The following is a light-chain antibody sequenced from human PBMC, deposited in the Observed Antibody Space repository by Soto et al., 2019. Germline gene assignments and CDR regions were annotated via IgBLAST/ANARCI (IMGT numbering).Light chain of an antibody. Sequence: EIVMTQSPATLSVSPEERATLSCRASQSVGSNLAWYQHKAGQAPRLLIYGASTRATGIPARFSGSGSGTEFTLTISSLQSEDFAVYYCQQYNNWPQTFGQGTRLEL. V-gene: IGKV3-15*01. CDR2: GAS. J-gene: IGKJ5*01. CDR1: QSVGSN. CDR3: QQYNNWPQT.